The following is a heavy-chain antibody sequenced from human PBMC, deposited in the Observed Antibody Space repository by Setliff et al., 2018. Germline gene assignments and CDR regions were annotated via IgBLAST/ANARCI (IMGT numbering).Heavy chain of an antibody. V-gene: IGHV3-33*03. CDR3: ATDRNYYDSDTFYDAFDI. Sequence: GGFLRLSCAASGFTFSSYEMNWVRQAPGKGLEWVAVIWYDGSNKYYADSVKGRFTVSRDDAKNSLYLQMNSLRAEDTALYYCATDRNYYDSDTFYDAFDIWGQGTMVTV. CDR1: GFTFSSYE. D-gene: IGHD3-22*01. CDR2: IWYDGSNK. J-gene: IGHJ3*02.